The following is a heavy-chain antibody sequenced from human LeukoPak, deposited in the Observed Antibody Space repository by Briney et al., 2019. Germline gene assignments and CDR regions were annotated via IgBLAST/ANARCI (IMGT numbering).Heavy chain of an antibody. CDR3: ARAKRITIFGVVSYYFDY. J-gene: IGHJ4*02. Sequence: RASVKVSCKASGYTFTSYDINWVRQATGQGLEWMGWMNPNSGNTGYAQKFQGRVTITRNTSISTAYMELSSLRSEDTAVYYCARAKRITIFGVVSYYFDYWGQGTLVTVSS. V-gene: IGHV1-8*03. D-gene: IGHD3-3*01. CDR2: MNPNSGNT. CDR1: GYTFTSYD.